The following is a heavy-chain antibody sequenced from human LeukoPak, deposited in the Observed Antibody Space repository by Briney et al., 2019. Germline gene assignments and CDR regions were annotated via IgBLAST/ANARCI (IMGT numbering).Heavy chain of an antibody. D-gene: IGHD3-10*01. V-gene: IGHV4-30-4*01. CDR2: IYYSGST. CDR1: GGSISSGDYY. CDR3: ARGEGSSYYYGSGSSYNWFDP. J-gene: IGHJ5*02. Sequence: SETLSLTCTVSGGSISSGDYYWSWIRQPPGKGLEWIGYIYYSGSTYYNPSLKSRVTISVDTSKNQFSLKLSSVTAADTAVYYFARGEGSSYYYGSGSSYNWFDPWGQGTLVTVSS.